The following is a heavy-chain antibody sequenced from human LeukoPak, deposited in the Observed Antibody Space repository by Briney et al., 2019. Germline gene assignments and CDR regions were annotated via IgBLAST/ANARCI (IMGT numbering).Heavy chain of an antibody. CDR3: ARVGPIMITFGGVPNWFDP. CDR2: ISYDGSNK. J-gene: IGHJ5*02. Sequence: GGSLRLSCAASGFTFSSYAMHWVRQAPGKGLEWVAVISYDGSNKYYADSVKGRFTISRDNSKNTLYLQMNSLRAEDTAVYYCARVGPIMITFGGVPNWFDPWGQGTLVTVSS. CDR1: GFTFSSYA. D-gene: IGHD3-16*01. V-gene: IGHV3-30-3*01.